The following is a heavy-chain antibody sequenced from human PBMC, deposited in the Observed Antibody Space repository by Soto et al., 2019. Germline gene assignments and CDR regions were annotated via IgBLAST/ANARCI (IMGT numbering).Heavy chain of an antibody. CDR1: GGSISSSSYY. D-gene: IGHD2-15*01. V-gene: IGHV4-39*01. CDR3: ASNALVVVLTLFDY. CDR2: IYYSGST. J-gene: IGHJ4*02. Sequence: SETLSLTCTVSGGSISSSSYYWGWIRQPPGKGLEWIGSIYYSGSTYYNPSLKSRVTISVDTSKNQFSLKLSSVTAADTAVYYCASNALVVVLTLFDYWGQGTLVTVSS.